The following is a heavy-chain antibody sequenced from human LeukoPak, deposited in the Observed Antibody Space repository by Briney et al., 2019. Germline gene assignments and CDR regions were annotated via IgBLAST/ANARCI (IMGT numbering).Heavy chain of an antibody. V-gene: IGHV3-53*01. CDR1: GFTFSRYW. CDR3: AKDQPVNF. D-gene: IGHD3-3*01. J-gene: IGHJ4*02. CDR2: IYSGGNT. Sequence: GGSLRLSCAASGFTFSRYWMSWVRQAPGKGLEWVSIIYSGGNTFYADSVKGRFIISRDNSKNTLYLQMNSLRAEDTAVYYCAKDQPVNFWGQGTLVTVSS.